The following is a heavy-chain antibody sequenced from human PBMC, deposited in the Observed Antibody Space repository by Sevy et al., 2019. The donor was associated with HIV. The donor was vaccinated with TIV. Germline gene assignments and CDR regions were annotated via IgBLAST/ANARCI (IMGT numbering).Heavy chain of an antibody. CDR3: AREAIYCSSTSCLGYFDY. CDR1: GFTFSSYW. D-gene: IGHD2-2*01. V-gene: IGHV3-74*01. CDR2: INSDGSST. J-gene: IGHJ4*02. Sequence: GGSLRLSCAASGFTFSSYWMHWVRQAPGKGLVWVSRINSDGSSTSYAHSVKGRFTISRDNAKNTLYLQMNSLRAEDTAVYYCAREAIYCSSTSCLGYFDYWGQGTLVTVSS.